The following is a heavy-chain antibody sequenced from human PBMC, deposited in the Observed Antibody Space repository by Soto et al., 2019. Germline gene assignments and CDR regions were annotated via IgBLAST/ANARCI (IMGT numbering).Heavy chain of an antibody. CDR3: ARGRYGDY. D-gene: IGHD4-17*01. CDR1: GYIFTSYG. Sequence: QAHLVQSGPEVKKPGASVKVSCKGCGYIFTSYGIAWVRQAPGQGLEWMGWISAHNGNTEYAQKFQGRVTVTRDTSTSTAYLELRSLRSDDTALYYCARGRYGDYWGQGALVTVSS. J-gene: IGHJ4*02. V-gene: IGHV1-18*01. CDR2: ISAHNGNT.